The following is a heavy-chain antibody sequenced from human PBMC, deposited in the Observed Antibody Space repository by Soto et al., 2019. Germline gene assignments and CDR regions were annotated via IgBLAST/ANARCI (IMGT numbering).Heavy chain of an antibody. V-gene: IGHV5-51*01. CDR3: ARSRTYGGNSFDY. CDR2: IYPGDSNT. J-gene: IGHJ4*02. D-gene: IGHD2-21*01. Sequence: PGESLKISCKASGYSFTSYWIGWVRQMPGKGLEWMGIIYPGDSNTGYSPSSQGQVTISADKSTNTAYLQWSSLKASDTAMYYCARSRTYGGNSFDYWGQGTLVTVSS. CDR1: GYSFTSYW.